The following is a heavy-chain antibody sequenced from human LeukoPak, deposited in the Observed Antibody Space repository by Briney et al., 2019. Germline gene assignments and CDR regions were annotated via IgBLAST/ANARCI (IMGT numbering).Heavy chain of an antibody. J-gene: IGHJ4*02. V-gene: IGHV4-61*01. D-gene: IGHD1-7*01. CDR1: GGSVSGGNYS. CDR3: TRTGSTGGY. Sequence: SETLSLTCTVSGGSVSGGNYSCSWIRQSPGKGLEWIGYIHYSGSTVYNPSLKSRVTMSIDTPKNQFSLNLSSATAADTAVYYCTRTGSTGGYWGQGTLVTVSS. CDR2: IHYSGST.